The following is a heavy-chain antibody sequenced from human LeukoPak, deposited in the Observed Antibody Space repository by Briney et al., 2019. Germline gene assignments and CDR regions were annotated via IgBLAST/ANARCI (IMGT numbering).Heavy chain of an antibody. Sequence: AGGSLRLSCAASGFTFSSYAISWVRQAPGKGLEWVSAISGSGGSTYYADSVKGRFTISRDNSKNTLYLQMNSLRAEDTAVYYCASPQPEGPLAYCGGDCSDAFDIWGQGTMVTVSS. J-gene: IGHJ3*02. V-gene: IGHV3-23*01. CDR1: GFTFSSYA. CDR3: ASPQPEGPLAYCGGDCSDAFDI. CDR2: ISGSGGST. D-gene: IGHD2-21*02.